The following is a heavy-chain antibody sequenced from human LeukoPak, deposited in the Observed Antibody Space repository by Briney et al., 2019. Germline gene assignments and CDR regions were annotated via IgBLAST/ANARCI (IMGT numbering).Heavy chain of an antibody. D-gene: IGHD5-18*01. Sequence: GGSLRLSCAASGFTFSSYWMSWVRQAPGKGLEWVANIKQDGSEKYYVDSVKGRFTISRDNAKNSLYLQMNSLRAEDTAVYYCARDFGVRYTAEYYFDYWGQGTLVTVSS. CDR1: GFTFSSYW. J-gene: IGHJ4*02. CDR2: IKQDGSEK. CDR3: ARDFGVRYTAEYYFDY. V-gene: IGHV3-7*01.